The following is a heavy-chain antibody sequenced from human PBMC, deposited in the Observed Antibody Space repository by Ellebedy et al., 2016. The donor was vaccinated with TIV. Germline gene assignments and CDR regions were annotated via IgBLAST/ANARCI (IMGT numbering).Heavy chain of an antibody. CDR3: VRDRMGATYTFDM. D-gene: IGHD2-21*01. CDR2: INDDGNRI. Sequence: PGGSLRLSCAASGFIFSGYWIHWVRQGPGKGLVWVSHINDDGNRITYADSVKGRFAISRDIAKNTLYLQMDSLRAEDTAVYYCVRDRMGATYTFDMWGQGTMVTVSS. V-gene: IGHV3-74*01. J-gene: IGHJ3*02. CDR1: GFIFSGYW.